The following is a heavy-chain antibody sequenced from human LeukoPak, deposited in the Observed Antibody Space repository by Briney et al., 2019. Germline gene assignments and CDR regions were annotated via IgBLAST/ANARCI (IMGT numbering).Heavy chain of an antibody. CDR3: AREPQMIVVVKGAFDI. Sequence: GGSLRLSCAASGFTFINYAMSWVRQAPGRGLEWVSAISNGGSVYYADSVKGRFTISRDNSKNTLYLQMNSLRAEDTAVYYCAREPQMIVVVKGAFDIWGQGTMVTASS. D-gene: IGHD3-22*01. CDR1: GFTFINYA. J-gene: IGHJ3*02. V-gene: IGHV3-23*01. CDR2: ISNGGSV.